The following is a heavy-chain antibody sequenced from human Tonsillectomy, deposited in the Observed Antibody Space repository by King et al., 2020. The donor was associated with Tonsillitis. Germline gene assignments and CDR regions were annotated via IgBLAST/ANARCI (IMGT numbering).Heavy chain of an antibody. CDR3: ARYVSGSFDY. V-gene: IGHV4-39*01. Sequence: VQLQESGPGVVKPSETLSLTCTVSGGSISSTDHYWAWIRQPPGKGLEWIGYMYDSVTIFYNPSLKSRITISGGTPENQFSLKLSSVTAADTAVYFCARYVSGSFDYWGQGALVTVSS. CDR2: MYDSVTI. D-gene: IGHD6-19*01. J-gene: IGHJ4*02. CDR1: GGSISSTDHY.